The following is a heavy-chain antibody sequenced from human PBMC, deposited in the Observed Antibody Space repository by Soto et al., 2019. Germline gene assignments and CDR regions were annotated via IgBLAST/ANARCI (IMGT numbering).Heavy chain of an antibody. V-gene: IGHV1-8*01. Sequence: QVQLVQSGAEVKKPGASVKVSCKASGYTFTSYDINWVRQATGQGLEWMGWMNPNSGNTGYAQKFQGRVTMTRNTSISTAYMELSSLRSEDTAVYYCARGPWSGPLGYGSGWHLDNAFDIWGQGTMVTVSS. CDR2: MNPNSGNT. CDR1: GYTFTSYD. J-gene: IGHJ3*02. D-gene: IGHD6-19*01. CDR3: ARGPWSGPLGYGSGWHLDNAFDI.